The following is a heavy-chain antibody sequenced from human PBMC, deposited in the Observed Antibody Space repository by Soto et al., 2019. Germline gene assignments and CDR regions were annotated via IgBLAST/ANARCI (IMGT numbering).Heavy chain of an antibody. CDR1: GFTFTNYW. V-gene: IGHV3-7*01. Sequence: HPGGSLRLSCAASGFTFTNYWLSWVRQAPGKGLEWVANIKQDGGEKYYVDSVKGRFTISRDNAKNSLYLQMNSLRAEDTAVYYCARAVYATPFDYWGQGTLVTVSS. D-gene: IGHD2-8*01. J-gene: IGHJ4*02. CDR3: ARAVYATPFDY. CDR2: IKQDGGEK.